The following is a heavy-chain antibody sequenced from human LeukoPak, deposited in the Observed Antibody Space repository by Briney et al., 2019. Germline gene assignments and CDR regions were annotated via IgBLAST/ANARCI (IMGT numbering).Heavy chain of an antibody. CDR3: ARDYYGLGSYPDY. CDR2: ISSTSGTK. CDR1: GFTFSNYN. J-gene: IGHJ4*02. V-gene: IGHV3-48*02. D-gene: IGHD3-10*01. Sequence: TGGSLRLSCAASGFTFSNYNMKWVRQAPGKGLEWISYISSTSGTKYYADSVRGRFTISRDNAENSLSLQMNSLRDEDTAMYYSARDYYGLGSYPDYWGQGTLVTVSS.